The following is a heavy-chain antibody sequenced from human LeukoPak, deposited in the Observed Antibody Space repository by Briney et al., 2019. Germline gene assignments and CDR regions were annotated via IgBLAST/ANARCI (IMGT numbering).Heavy chain of an antibody. V-gene: IGHV3-7*01. CDR3: ARDVPAYDFWSGDAFDI. J-gene: IGHJ3*02. CDR2: IKEDGSEK. Sequence: TGGSLRLSCAASGYTFSSYWMNWVRQAPGKGLEWVANIKEDGSEKYYGDSVKGRFTISRDNAKSSLYLQMNSLRAEDTAVYYCARDVPAYDFWSGDAFDIWGQGTMVTVSS. D-gene: IGHD3-3*01. CDR1: GYTFSSYW.